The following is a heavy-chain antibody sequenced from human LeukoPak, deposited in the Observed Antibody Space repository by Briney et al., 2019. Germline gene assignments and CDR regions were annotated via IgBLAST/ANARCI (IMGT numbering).Heavy chain of an antibody. D-gene: IGHD1-26*01. CDR2: IDTSRCST. Sequence: ASVKLSCKASGYTFTSYYMHWVRQTPGQGLEWMGIIDTSRCSTIYAQSFQGRVTMTRDTSTSTVYMELSSLRSDDTAAYYCAKDLVREIVGVPKPYYFDYWGRGTLVTVSS. J-gene: IGHJ4*02. CDR1: GYTFTSYY. CDR3: AKDLVREIVGVPKPYYFDY. V-gene: IGHV1-46*01.